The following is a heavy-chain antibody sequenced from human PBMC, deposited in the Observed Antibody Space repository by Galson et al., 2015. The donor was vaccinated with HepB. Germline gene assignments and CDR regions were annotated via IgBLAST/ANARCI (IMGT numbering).Heavy chain of an antibody. CDR3: ARRVRVQWLGLGAFDI. CDR2: IYPGDSDT. CDR1: GYSFTSYW. J-gene: IGHJ3*02. Sequence: QSGAEVKKPGESLKISCKGSGYSFTSYWIGWVRQMPGKGLEWMGIIYPGDSDTRYSPSFQGQVTISADKSISTAYLQWSSLKASDTAMYYCARRVRVQWLGLGAFDIWGQGTMVTVSS. V-gene: IGHV5-51*03. D-gene: IGHD6-19*01.